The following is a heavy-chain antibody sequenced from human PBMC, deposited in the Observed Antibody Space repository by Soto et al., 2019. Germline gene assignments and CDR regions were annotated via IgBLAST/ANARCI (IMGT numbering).Heavy chain of an antibody. Sequence: SETLSLTCTVSGGSINTGDYYWSWIRQPPGKGLEWIGFIYYSGGTYYNPSLKSRLTISIDTSKNQFSLRLSSVTAADTAVYLCARLDYDFRWLDPWGQGTLVTVSS. CDR2: IYYSGGT. V-gene: IGHV4-30-4*01. D-gene: IGHD3-3*01. CDR3: ARLDYDFRWLDP. J-gene: IGHJ5*02. CDR1: GGSINTGDYY.